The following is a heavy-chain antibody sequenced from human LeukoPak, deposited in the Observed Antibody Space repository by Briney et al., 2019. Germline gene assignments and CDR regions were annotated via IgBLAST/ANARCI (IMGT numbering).Heavy chain of an antibody. CDR1: GGSFIGYY. V-gene: IGHV4-34*01. Sequence: SETLSLTCAVNGGSFIGYYWTWIRQPPGKGLEWIGEINHIGTTTYNPSLKSRVTISVDTSKNQFSLKLSSVTAADTAVYYCARGYYYDSSGYYYAFDYWGQGTLVTVSS. J-gene: IGHJ4*02. CDR2: INHIGTT. CDR3: ARGYYYDSSGYYYAFDY. D-gene: IGHD3-22*01.